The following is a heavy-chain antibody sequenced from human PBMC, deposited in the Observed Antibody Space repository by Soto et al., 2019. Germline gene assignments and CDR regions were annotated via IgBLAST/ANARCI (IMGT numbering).Heavy chain of an antibody. CDR2: IKPDGSEK. CDR3: ARRRIMLFAPHLDV. D-gene: IGHD2-8*01. J-gene: IGHJ6*02. Sequence: GGSLRLSCSASWFAFRTYWMSWVRQAPGKGLEWVANIKPDGSEKPYADSVKGRFTISRDNAKNSLYLQMSSLRAEDTAVYYCARRRIMLFAPHLDVWGQGTTVTVSS. V-gene: IGHV3-7*01. CDR1: WFAFRTYW.